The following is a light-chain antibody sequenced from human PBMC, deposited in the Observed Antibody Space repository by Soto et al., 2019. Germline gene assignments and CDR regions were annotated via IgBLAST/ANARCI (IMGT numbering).Light chain of an antibody. CDR1: SSDVGSYNL. J-gene: IGLJ2*01. V-gene: IGLV2-23*03. CDR3: CSYAGSSTFHVV. CDR2: EGS. Sequence: QSVLTQPASVSGSPGQSITISCTGTSSDVGSYNLVSWYQQHPGKAPKLMIYEGSKRPSGVSNRFSGSKSGNTASLTISGLQAEDEADYYGCSYAGSSTFHVVFGGGTKLTVL.